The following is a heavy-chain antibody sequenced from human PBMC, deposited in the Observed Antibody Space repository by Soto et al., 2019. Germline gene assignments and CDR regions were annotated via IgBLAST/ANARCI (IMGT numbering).Heavy chain of an antibody. CDR1: GGSISSGDYY. V-gene: IGHV4-30-4*01. CDR3: ARVMVAAAGDV. CDR2: IYYSGST. D-gene: IGHD6-13*01. J-gene: IGHJ6*02. Sequence: PSETLSLTCTVSGGSISSGDYYWSWIRQPPGKGLEWIGYIYYSGSTYYNPSLKSRVTISVDTSKNQFSLKLSSVTAADTAVYYCARVMVAAAGDVWGQGTTVTVSS.